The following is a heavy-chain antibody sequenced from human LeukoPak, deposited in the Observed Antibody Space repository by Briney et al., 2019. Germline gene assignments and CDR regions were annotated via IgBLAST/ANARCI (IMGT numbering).Heavy chain of an antibody. V-gene: IGHV4-30-2*01. CDR1: GGSISSGGYY. Sequence: SQTLSLTCTVSGGSISSGGYYWSWIRQPPGRGLEWIGYIYHSGSTYYNPSLKSRVTMSVDMSKSQISLKLSSVTAADTAVYYCAGSKYNYGYGTSAYWGQGTLVTVSS. CDR2: IYHSGST. D-gene: IGHD5-18*01. CDR3: AGSKYNYGYGTSAY. J-gene: IGHJ4*02.